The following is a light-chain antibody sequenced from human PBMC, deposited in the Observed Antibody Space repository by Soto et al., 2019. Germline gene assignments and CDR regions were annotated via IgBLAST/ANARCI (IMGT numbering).Light chain of an antibody. V-gene: IGKV3-15*01. CDR1: QSVSNS. Sequence: EIGMTQYPATLSVSPGERATLSCRASQSVSNSLACHQQKPGQGPRLLIYGASTRPTGIPARFSGSGSGTDFTLTISSLQSEDFAVYYCQQFSNWPWTFGQGTKVEI. J-gene: IGKJ1*01. CDR3: QQFSNWPWT. CDR2: GAS.